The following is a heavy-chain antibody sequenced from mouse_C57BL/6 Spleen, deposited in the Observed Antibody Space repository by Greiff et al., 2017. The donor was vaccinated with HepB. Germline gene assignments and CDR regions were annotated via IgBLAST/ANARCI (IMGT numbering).Heavy chain of an antibody. D-gene: IGHD2-4*01. Sequence: EVQLQQSGPELVKPGASVKIPCKASGYTFTDYNMDWVKQSHGKSLEWIGDINPNNGGTIYNQKFKGKATLTVDKSSSTAYMELRSLTSEDTAVYYCARPVGYDYDGYFDVWGTGTTVTVSS. CDR3: ARPVGYDYDGYFDV. J-gene: IGHJ1*03. CDR2: INPNNGGT. CDR1: GYTFTDYN. V-gene: IGHV1-18*01.